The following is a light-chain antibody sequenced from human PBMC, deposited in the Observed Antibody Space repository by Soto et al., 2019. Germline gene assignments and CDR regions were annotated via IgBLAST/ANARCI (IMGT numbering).Light chain of an antibody. CDR2: EVT. Sequence: QSVLTQPASVSGSPGQSITISCTGTSSDVGTYNLVSWYQHHPGKAPKLMIYEVTRRPSGVSNRFSGSKSGNTASLTISGLQAEEGADYYCCSYAGSSTYVFGTGTKPTVL. J-gene: IGLJ1*01. CDR3: CSYAGSSTYV. CDR1: SSDVGTYNL. V-gene: IGLV2-23*02.